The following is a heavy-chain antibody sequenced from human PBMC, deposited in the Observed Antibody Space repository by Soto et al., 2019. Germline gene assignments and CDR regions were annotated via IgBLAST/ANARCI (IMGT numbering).Heavy chain of an antibody. V-gene: IGHV4-59*01. D-gene: IGHD1-1*01. Sequence: PSETLSLTCTVSGGSISSYYWSWIRQPPGKGLEWIGYIHYSGSTNYNPSLKSRVTISVDTSKNQFSLELSSVTAADTAVYYCARRETTRTHAFDIWGQGTMVTVSS. CDR1: GGSISSYY. CDR3: ARRETTRTHAFDI. J-gene: IGHJ3*02. CDR2: IHYSGST.